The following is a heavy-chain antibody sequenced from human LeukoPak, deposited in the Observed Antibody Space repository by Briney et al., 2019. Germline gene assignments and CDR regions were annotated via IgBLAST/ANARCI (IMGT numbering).Heavy chain of an antibody. CDR3: ARQHGSGSYYSRAIDY. CDR1: GYSFTTYW. Sequence: GESLKISCEASGYSFTTYWIGWVRQMPGKGLEWMGIIYPGDSDTRYSLSFQGQVTISADKSISTAYLQWSRLKASDTAMYYCARQHGSGSYYSRAIDYWGQGTLVSVSS. D-gene: IGHD3-10*01. CDR2: IYPGDSDT. J-gene: IGHJ4*02. V-gene: IGHV5-51*01.